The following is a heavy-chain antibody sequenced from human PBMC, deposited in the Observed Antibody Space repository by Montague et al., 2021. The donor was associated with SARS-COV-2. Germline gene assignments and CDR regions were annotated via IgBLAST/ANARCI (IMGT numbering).Heavy chain of an antibody. CDR2: ISSDTLHT. Sequence: SLRLSCATSGFTFSRNSMNWVRQAPGKGLEWVSAISSDTLHTFYAESVKGRFTISRDNAKNELYLQMNSLRAEDMAVYYCGRGGEIDVWAPFGHWGQGTLVTVSS. CDR3: GRGGEIDVWAPFGH. D-gene: IGHD3-16*01. V-gene: IGHV3-21*01. CDR1: GFTFSRNS. J-gene: IGHJ4*02.